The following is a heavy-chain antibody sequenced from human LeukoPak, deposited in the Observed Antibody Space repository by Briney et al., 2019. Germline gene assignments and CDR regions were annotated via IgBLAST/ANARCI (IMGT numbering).Heavy chain of an antibody. CDR3: ATSGAMVRGALDY. Sequence: APVKVSCKVSGYTLTELSMPWVRQAPGKGLEWMGGFDPEDGETIYAQKFQGRVTMTEDTSTDTAYMELSSLRSEDTAVYYCATSGAMVRGALDYWGQGTLVTVSS. V-gene: IGHV1-24*01. J-gene: IGHJ4*02. CDR2: FDPEDGET. CDR1: GYTLTELS. D-gene: IGHD3-10*01.